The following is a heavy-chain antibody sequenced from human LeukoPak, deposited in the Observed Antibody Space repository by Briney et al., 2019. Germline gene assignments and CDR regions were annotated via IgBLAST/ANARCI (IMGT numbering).Heavy chain of an antibody. CDR2: INHSGST. CDR3: ARGGYYYGSGSYYHFDY. D-gene: IGHD3-10*01. V-gene: IGHV4-34*01. J-gene: IGHJ4*02. CDR1: GGSFSGYY. Sequence: SETLSLTCAVYGGSFSGYYWSWIRQPSGKGLEWIGEINHSGSTNYNPSLKSRVTISVDTSKNQFSLKLSSVTAADTAVYYCARGGYYYGSGSYYHFDYWGQGTLVTVSS.